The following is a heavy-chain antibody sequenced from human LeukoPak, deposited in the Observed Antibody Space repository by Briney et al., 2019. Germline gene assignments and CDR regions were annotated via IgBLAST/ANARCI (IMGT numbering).Heavy chain of an antibody. CDR1: GFTFSSYS. CDR2: ISSSSSIL. V-gene: IGHV3-48*02. CDR3: SRPRGSMVRNEY. D-gene: IGHD3-10*01. J-gene: IGHJ4*02. Sequence: GGSLRLSCAASGFTFSSYSMNWVRQAPGKGLEWVSYISSSSSILYYADSVKGRFTISRDSAKNSLYLEMNSLRDEDTAVYYCSRPRGSMVRNEYWGQGTLVSVPS.